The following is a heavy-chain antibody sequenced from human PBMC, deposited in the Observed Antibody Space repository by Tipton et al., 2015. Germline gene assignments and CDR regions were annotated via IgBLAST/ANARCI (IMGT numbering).Heavy chain of an antibody. Sequence: TLSLTCTVSGGSISTTNYYWGWIRQPPGKGLERIGSFFHSGNTFHNPSLRSRVTISVDTSKTQFSLKMSSVTASDTAVYYCARARGRHGGLFDSWGQGILVTVSS. J-gene: IGHJ4*02. CDR2: FFHSGNT. CDR3: ARARGRHGGLFDS. D-gene: IGHD4-23*01. CDR1: GGSISTTNYY. V-gene: IGHV4-39*07.